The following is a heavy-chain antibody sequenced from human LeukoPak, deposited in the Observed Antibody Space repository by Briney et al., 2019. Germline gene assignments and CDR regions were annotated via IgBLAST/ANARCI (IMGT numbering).Heavy chain of an antibody. V-gene: IGHV4-38-2*02. CDR1: GYSISSGYY. CDR3: ANALGYYYDSSGYYSDY. Sequence: PSETLSLTCTVSGYSISSGYYWGWIRQPPGKGLEWIGSIYHSGSTYYNPSLKSRVTISVDTSKNQFSLKLSSVTAADTAVYYCANALGYYYDSSGYYSDYWGQGTLVTVSS. J-gene: IGHJ4*02. D-gene: IGHD3-22*01. CDR2: IYHSGST.